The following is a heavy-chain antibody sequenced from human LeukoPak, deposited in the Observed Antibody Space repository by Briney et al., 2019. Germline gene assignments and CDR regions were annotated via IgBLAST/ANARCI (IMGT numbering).Heavy chain of an antibody. V-gene: IGHV1-2*02. CDR3: ARDLDYYGSGSFFNI. CDR1: GYTFTAYS. D-gene: IGHD3-10*01. CDR2: INPNSGGT. J-gene: IGHJ3*02. Sequence: ASVKVSSTASGYTFTAYSMHWVRQAPGQGLEWMGWINPNSGGTNYAQKFQGRVTMTRDTSITTAYMELSRLRSDDTAVYYCARDLDYYGSGSFFNIWGQGTMVTVSS.